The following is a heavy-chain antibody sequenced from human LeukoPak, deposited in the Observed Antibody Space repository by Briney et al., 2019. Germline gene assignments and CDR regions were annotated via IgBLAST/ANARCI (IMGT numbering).Heavy chain of an antibody. Sequence: GASVKVSCKASGGTFSSYAISWVRQAPGQGLEWMGRIIPILGIANYAQKFQGRVTITADKSTSTAYMELSSLRSEDTAVYYCARDPRVGYGDYGSGDYWGQGTLVTVSS. V-gene: IGHV1-69*04. J-gene: IGHJ4*02. D-gene: IGHD4-17*01. CDR1: GGTFSSYA. CDR3: ARDPRVGYGDYGSGDY. CDR2: IIPILGIA.